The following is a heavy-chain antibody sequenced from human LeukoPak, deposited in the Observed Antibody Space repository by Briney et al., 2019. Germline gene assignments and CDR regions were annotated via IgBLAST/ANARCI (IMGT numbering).Heavy chain of an antibody. CDR2: ISGSGGST. D-gene: IGHD3-10*01. Sequence: GGSLRLSCAASGFTFSSYAMSWVRQAPGKGLEWVSAISGSGGSTYYADSVEGRFTISRDNSKNTLYLQMNSLRAEDTAVYYCAKTRPYGSGSYYPFYYMDVWGKGTTVTVSS. J-gene: IGHJ6*03. CDR3: AKTRPYGSGSYYPFYYMDV. CDR1: GFTFSSYA. V-gene: IGHV3-23*01.